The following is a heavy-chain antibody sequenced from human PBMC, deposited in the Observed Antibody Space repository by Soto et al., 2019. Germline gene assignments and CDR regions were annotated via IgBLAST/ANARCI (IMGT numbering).Heavy chain of an antibody. J-gene: IGHJ6*02. V-gene: IGHV3-23*01. Sequence: HPGGSLRLSCAASGFTFSTYPMTWVRQAPGKGLEGVSSISGSGDNTYYTDSVKGRFTISRDNSKNTVYLQMNSLRAGDTAVYYCAKILSTVTTYYYGMDVWGQGTTVTVSS. D-gene: IGHD4-17*01. CDR1: GFTFSTYP. CDR3: AKILSTVTTYYYGMDV. CDR2: ISGSGDNT.